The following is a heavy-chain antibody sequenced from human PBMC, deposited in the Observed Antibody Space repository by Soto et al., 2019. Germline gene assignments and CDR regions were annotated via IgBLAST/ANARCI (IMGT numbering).Heavy chain of an antibody. CDR1: GFSFSSYA. V-gene: IGHV3-30-3*01. D-gene: IGHD6-19*01. J-gene: IGHJ5*02. CDR3: ARDMYSSDYFVKWFEP. Sequence: QVRLVESGGGVVQPGRSLRLSCTASGFSFSSYAMYWFRQPPGKGLEWVAVISHDGINKHYADSVKGRVTVSRDNSNLSLDLQLYSLRGEDTAMYYCARDMYSSDYFVKWFEPWGQGTLVTVSS. CDR2: ISHDGINK.